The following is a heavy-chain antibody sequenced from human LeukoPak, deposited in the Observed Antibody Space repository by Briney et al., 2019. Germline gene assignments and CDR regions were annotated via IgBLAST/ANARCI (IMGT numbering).Heavy chain of an antibody. V-gene: IGHV3-33*01. Sequence: GRSLRLSCAASGFTFRSYGMHWVRQAPGKGLEWVAVIWYDGSNKYYADSVKGRFTISRDNSKSTLYLQMNSLRAEDTAVYYCACPITIFGVVAPYGMDVWGQGTTVTVSS. CDR1: GFTFRSYG. J-gene: IGHJ6*02. CDR3: ACPITIFGVVAPYGMDV. D-gene: IGHD3-3*01. CDR2: IWYDGSNK.